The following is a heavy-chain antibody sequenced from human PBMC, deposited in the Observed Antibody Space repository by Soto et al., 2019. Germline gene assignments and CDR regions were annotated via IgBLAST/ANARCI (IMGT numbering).Heavy chain of an antibody. Sequence: ESGGGVVQPGRSLRLSCAASGFTFSSYGMHWVRQAPGKGLEWVAVIWYDGSNKYYADSVKGRFTISRDNSKNTLYLQMNSLRAEDTAVYYCARSYYDFWSGYYPYNWFDPWGQGTLVTVSS. D-gene: IGHD3-3*01. CDR2: IWYDGSNK. J-gene: IGHJ5*02. CDR3: ARSYYDFWSGYYPYNWFDP. CDR1: GFTFSSYG. V-gene: IGHV3-33*01.